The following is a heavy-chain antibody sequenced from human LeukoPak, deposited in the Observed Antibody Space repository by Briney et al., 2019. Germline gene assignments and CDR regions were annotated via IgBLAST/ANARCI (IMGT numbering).Heavy chain of an antibody. V-gene: IGHV3-7*01. J-gene: IGHJ4*02. D-gene: IGHD5-18*01. CDR2: IKHDGSEK. Sequence: PGGSLRLSCAASAFIFSNYWMSWVRQAPGKGLEWVANIKHDGSEKYYVDSVRGRFTISRDKAKNSLYLQMNSLRAEDTAVYYCARDTATYWGQGTLVTVSS. CDR3: ARDTATY. CDR1: AFIFSNYW.